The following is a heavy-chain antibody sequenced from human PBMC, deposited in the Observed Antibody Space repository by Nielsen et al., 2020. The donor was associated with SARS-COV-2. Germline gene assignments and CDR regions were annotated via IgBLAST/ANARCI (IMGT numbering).Heavy chain of an antibody. Sequence: GGSLRLSCAASGFNFRSYAIHWVRQAPGKGLEWVTVISFDGLYKQYTDSVKDRFSISRDNSKNTVSLQMDSLRSEDTAVYYCAREDRTNWYGVDYWGQGTLVTVSS. CDR1: GFNFRSYA. V-gene: IGHV3-30*04. D-gene: IGHD6-13*01. CDR3: AREDRTNWYGVDY. CDR2: ISFDGLYK. J-gene: IGHJ4*02.